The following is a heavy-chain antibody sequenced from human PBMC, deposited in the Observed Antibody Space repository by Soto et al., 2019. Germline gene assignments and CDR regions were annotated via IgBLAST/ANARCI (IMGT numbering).Heavy chain of an antibody. V-gene: IGHV4-4*02. CDR1: GGSISSSNW. D-gene: IGHD3-3*01. CDR2: IYHSGST. J-gene: IGHJ5*02. Sequence: PSETLSLTCAVSGGSISSSNWWSWVRQPPGKGLEWIGEIYHSGSTNYNPSLKSRVTISVDKSKNQFSLKLSSVTAAYTAVYYCAIGVITIFGVVPIGWFDPWGQGTRVTVSS. CDR3: AIGVITIFGVVPIGWFDP.